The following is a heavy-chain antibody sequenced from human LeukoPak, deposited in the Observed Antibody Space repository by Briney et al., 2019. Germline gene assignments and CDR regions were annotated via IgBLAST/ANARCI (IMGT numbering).Heavy chain of an antibody. V-gene: IGHV1-69*01. CDR3: ASGQDYDILTGLFDY. D-gene: IGHD3-9*01. CDR1: GGTFSSYA. Sequence: SVKVSCKASGGTFSSYAISWVRQAPGQGLEWMGGIIPIFGTANYAQKFQGRVTITADEPTSTAYMELSSLRSEDTAVYYCASGQDYDILTGLFDYWGQGTLVTVSS. CDR2: IIPIFGTA. J-gene: IGHJ4*02.